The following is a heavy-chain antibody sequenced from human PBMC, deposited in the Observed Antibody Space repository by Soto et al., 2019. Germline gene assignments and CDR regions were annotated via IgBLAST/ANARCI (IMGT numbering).Heavy chain of an antibody. D-gene: IGHD3-3*01. CDR3: TTEIFGDLGDRDY. V-gene: IGHV3-15*07. CDR1: GFTFSNAW. CDR2: IKSKTDGGTT. Sequence: EVQLVESGGGLVKPGGSLRLSCAASGFTFSNAWMNWVRQAPGKGLEWVGRIKSKTDGGTTDYAAPVKGRFTISRDDSKNTLYLQMNSLKTEDTAVYYCTTEIFGDLGDRDYWGQGTLVTVSS. J-gene: IGHJ4*02.